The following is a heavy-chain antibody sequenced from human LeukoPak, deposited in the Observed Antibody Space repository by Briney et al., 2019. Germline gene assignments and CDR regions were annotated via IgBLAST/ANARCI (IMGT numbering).Heavy chain of an antibody. D-gene: IGHD4-17*01. J-gene: IGHJ4*02. CDR2: INPYNGNR. CDR1: GYTFTSYG. V-gene: IGHV1-18*01. CDR3: AREIYGRFDY. Sequence: GASVKVSFKASGYTFTSYGISWVRQAPGQGLECMGWINPYNGNRNYAQKFQGRVTMTTDISTSTAYMELRSMRSDDTAVYYCAREIYGRFDYWGQGALVTVSS.